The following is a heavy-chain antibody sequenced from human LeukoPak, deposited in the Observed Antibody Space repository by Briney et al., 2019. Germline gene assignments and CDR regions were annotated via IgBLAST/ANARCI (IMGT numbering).Heavy chain of an antibody. CDR2: INAGNGNT. V-gene: IGHV1-3*01. D-gene: IGHD3-22*01. CDR3: ARRKFNRAAYYYDSSGYYYYYYGMDV. CDR1: GYTFTSYA. J-gene: IGHJ6*02. Sequence: KPGASVKVSCKASGYTFTSYAMHWVRQAPGQRLEWMGWINAGNGNTKYSQKFQGRVTMTRNTSISTAYMELSSLRSEDTAVYYCARRKFNRAAYYYDSSGYYYYYYGMDVWGQGTTVTVSS.